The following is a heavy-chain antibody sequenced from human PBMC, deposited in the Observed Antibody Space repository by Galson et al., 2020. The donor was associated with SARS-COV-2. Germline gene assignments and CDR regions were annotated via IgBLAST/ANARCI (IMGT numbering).Heavy chain of an antibody. CDR1: GFSFSDYT. CDR3: AGDYEWFNLDY. V-gene: IGHV3-21*01. J-gene: IGHJ4*02. CDR2: INRISTYI. Sequence: GGSLRISCALSGFSFSDYTMNWVRQAPGKGLEWVSSINRISTYIKYADSMKCRFTVSRDNAKSSLYLHMNSLRAEYTAVYYCAGDYEWFNLDYWGQGSLVTVSS. D-gene: IGHD3-3*01.